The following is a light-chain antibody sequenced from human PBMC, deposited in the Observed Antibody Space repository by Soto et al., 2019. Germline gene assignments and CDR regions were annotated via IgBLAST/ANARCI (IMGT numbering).Light chain of an antibody. Sequence: DIQMTQSPSSLSASVGDRVTITCRASQNIYIYLNWYQQKPGKAPKLLIYSASSLQSGVPSRFSGSGSGTDFTLTISSLQPEDFATYYCQQSHSTLTFGHGTKVDIK. J-gene: IGKJ3*01. V-gene: IGKV1-39*01. CDR3: QQSHSTLT. CDR1: QNIYIY. CDR2: SAS.